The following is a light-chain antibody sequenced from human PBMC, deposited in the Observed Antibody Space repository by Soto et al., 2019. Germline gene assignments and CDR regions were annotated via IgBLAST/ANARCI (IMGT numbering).Light chain of an antibody. V-gene: IGKV1-9*01. CDR3: QQLKSYPLS. CDR2: AAS. Sequence: DIQLTQSPSFLSASVGDRVTITCRASQAISNYLAWYQKKSEKAPRLLIYAASTLHSGVPSRFSGSGSGTEFTLTITSLQAEDFATYYCQQLKSYPLSFGGGTKVEIK. CDR1: QAISNY. J-gene: IGKJ4*01.